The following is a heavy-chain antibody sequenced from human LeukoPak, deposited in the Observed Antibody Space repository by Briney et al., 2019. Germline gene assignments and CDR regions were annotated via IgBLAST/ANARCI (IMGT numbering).Heavy chain of an antibody. D-gene: IGHD6-13*01. Sequence: GGSLRLSCAASGFTFDDYAMHWVRQAPGKGLEWVSGISWNSGSISYADSVKGRFTISRDNAKNSLYLQMNSLRAEDTALYYCAKDRGGQQLALDYWGQGTLVTVSS. J-gene: IGHJ4*02. CDR2: ISWNSGSI. V-gene: IGHV3-9*01. CDR3: AKDRGGQQLALDY. CDR1: GFTFDDYA.